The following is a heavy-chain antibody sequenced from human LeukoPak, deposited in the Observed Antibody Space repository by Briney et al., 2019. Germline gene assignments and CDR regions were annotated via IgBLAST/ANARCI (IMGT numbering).Heavy chain of an antibody. J-gene: IGHJ3*02. V-gene: IGHV4-59*01. CDR2: IYYSGST. D-gene: IGHD2-21*01. CDR3: ARLSVLGCGGDCRGGHDAFDI. Sequence: SETLSLTCTVSGGSISSYYWSWIRQPPGKGLEWIGYIYYSGSTNYNPSLKSRVTISVDTSKNQFSLKLSSVTAADTAVYYCARLSVLGCGGDCRGGHDAFDIWGQGTMVTVSS. CDR1: GGSISSYY.